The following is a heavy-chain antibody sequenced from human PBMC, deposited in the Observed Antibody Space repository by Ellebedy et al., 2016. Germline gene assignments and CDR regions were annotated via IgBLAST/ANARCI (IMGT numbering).Heavy chain of an antibody. J-gene: IGHJ4*02. V-gene: IGHV3-9*01. D-gene: IGHD4-17*01. Sequence: SLKISCAASGFTFDVYAMHWVRQGPGKGLEWVSGISWNSGSIGYADSVKGRFTISRDNSRNTLYLQMNSLTAEDTAVYYCARAMFHGDYDHDYWGRGTLVTVSP. CDR2: ISWNSGSI. CDR3: ARAMFHGDYDHDY. CDR1: GFTFDVYA.